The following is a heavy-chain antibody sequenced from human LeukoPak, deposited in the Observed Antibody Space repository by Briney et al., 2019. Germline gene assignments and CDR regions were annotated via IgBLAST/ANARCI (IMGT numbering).Heavy chain of an antibody. D-gene: IGHD3-22*01. CDR3: GAYYDSSGYYY. Sequence: SETLSLTCAVYGGSFSGYYWSWIRQPPGKGLEWIGEINHSGSTNYNPSLKSRVTISVDTSKNQFSLKLSSVTAADTAVYYCGAYYDSSGYYYWGQGTLVTVFS. V-gene: IGHV4-34*01. J-gene: IGHJ4*02. CDR2: INHSGST. CDR1: GGSFSGYY.